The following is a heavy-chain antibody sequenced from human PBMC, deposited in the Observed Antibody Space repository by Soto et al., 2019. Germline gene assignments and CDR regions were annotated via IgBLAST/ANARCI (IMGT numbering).Heavy chain of an antibody. CDR1: GYTFTSYD. V-gene: IGHV1-8*01. Sequence: QVQLVQSGAEVKKPWASVKVSCKASGYTFTSYDINWVRQATGQGLEWMGWMNPNSGNTGYAQKFQDRVTMTRNTSISTAYMELSSLRSEDTAVYYCASLWADYGDAFDIWGQGTMVTVSS. CDR3: ASLWADYGDAFDI. D-gene: IGHD4-17*01. CDR2: MNPNSGNT. J-gene: IGHJ3*02.